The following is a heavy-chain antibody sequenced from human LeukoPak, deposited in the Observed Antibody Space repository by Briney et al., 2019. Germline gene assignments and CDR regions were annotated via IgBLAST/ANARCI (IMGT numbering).Heavy chain of an antibody. J-gene: IGHJ4*02. CDR1: GFTFSSYS. V-gene: IGHV3-21*01. CDR3: SRRGQEQWLVKSFDY. CDR2: ISSSSSYI. D-gene: IGHD6-19*01. Sequence: GGSLRLSCAASGFTFSSYSMNWVRQAPGKGLEWVSFISSSSSYIYYADSVKGRFTISRDTAKNSLYLQMNSLRAEDTAVYYCSRRGQEQWLVKSFDYWGQGTLVTVSS.